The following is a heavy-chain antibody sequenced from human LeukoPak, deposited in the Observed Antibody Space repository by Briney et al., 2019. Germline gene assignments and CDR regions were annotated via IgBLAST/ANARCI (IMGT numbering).Heavy chain of an antibody. D-gene: IGHD2-2*01. V-gene: IGHV1-2*02. CDR3: ASLGYCSSTSCYGEERENDY. CDR1: GYTFTGYY. J-gene: IGHJ4*02. Sequence: ASVKVSCKASGYTFTGYYMHWVRQAPGQGLEWMGWINPNSGGTNYAQKFQGRVTMTRDTSISTAYMELSRLRSDGTAVYYCASLGYCSSTSCYGEERENDYWGQGTLVTVSS. CDR2: INPNSGGT.